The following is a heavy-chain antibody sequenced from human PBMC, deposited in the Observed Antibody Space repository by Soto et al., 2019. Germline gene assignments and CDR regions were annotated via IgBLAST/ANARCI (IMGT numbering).Heavy chain of an antibody. V-gene: IGHV3-23*01. CDR2: ISGSGGST. J-gene: IGHJ4*02. D-gene: IGHD3-22*01. CDR1: GFTFSSSA. Sequence: GGSLRLSCAASGFTFSSSAMSWVRQAPGKGLEWVSAISGSGGSTYYADTVKGRFTVSRDNSKDTLYLQMNSLRAEDTAVYYCARSGYYYPLDFDHWGQETLVTVSS. CDR3: ARSGYYYPLDFDH.